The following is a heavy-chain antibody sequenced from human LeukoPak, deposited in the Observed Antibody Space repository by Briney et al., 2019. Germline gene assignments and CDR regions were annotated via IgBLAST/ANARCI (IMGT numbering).Heavy chain of an antibody. CDR1: EFTFSSYN. CDR2: ISSSSSYI. J-gene: IGHJ4*02. CDR3: ARGHYDGIDY. Sequence: GGSLRLSCAASEFTFSSYNMNWVRQAPGKGLEWVSYISSSSSYIYYADSVKGRFTISRDNAKNSLYLQMNSLRAEDTAVYYCARGHYDGIDYWGQGTLVTVSS. D-gene: IGHD4-17*01. V-gene: IGHV3-21*05.